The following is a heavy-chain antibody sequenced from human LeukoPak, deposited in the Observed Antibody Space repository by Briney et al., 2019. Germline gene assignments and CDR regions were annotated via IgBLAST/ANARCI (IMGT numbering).Heavy chain of an antibody. CDR1: GYTFTTYG. V-gene: IGHV1-18*01. CDR3: ARILSSSWYEYFHH. Sequence: ASVKVSCKASGYTFTTYGITWVRQAPGQGLEWMGLISTYNGDTNYAQKVQGRVTMTTDTSTSTAYMELRSLRSEDTAVYYCARILSSSWYEYFHHWGQGTLVTVSS. J-gene: IGHJ1*01. D-gene: IGHD6-19*01. CDR2: ISTYNGDT.